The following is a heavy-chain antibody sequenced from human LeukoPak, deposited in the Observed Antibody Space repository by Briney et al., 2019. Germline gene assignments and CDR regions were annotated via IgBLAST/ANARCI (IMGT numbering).Heavy chain of an antibody. D-gene: IGHD6-19*01. CDR2: IYYSGST. Sequence: SETLSLTCTVSGGSISNYYWIWIRQPPGKGLEWIGYIYYSGSTNYNPSLKSRVTISVDTSKNQFSLKLSSVTAADTAVYYCARAVSSGWYVGWFDPWGQGTLVTVSS. V-gene: IGHV4-59*01. CDR3: ARAVSSGWYVGWFDP. CDR1: GGSISNYY. J-gene: IGHJ5*02.